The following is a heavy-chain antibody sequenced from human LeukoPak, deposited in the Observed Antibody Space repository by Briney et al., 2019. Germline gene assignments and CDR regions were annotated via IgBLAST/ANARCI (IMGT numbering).Heavy chain of an antibody. CDR2: ISGSGGST. CDR1: GFTFSSYA. Sequence: GGSLRLSCAASGFTFSSYAMSWVRQAPGKGLEWVSVISGSGGSTHYTDSVKGRFTISRDNAKNTLYLQMNSLRAEDTAVYYCARGAIAGANFDYWGQGTLVAVSS. J-gene: IGHJ4*02. D-gene: IGHD1-26*01. V-gene: IGHV3-23*01. CDR3: ARGAIAGANFDY.